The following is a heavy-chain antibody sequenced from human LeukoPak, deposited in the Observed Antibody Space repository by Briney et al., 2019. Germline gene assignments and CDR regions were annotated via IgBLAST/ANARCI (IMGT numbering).Heavy chain of an antibody. CDR1: GGSFSGYH. J-gene: IGHJ5*02. D-gene: IGHD2-2*01. Sequence: PSETLSLTCAVYGGSFSGYHWSWIRQPPGKGLEWIGEINHSGSTNYNPSLKSRVTISVDTSKNQFSLKLSSVTAADTAVYYCARAHCSSTSCSRGSWFDPWGQGTLVTVSS. V-gene: IGHV4-34*01. CDR3: ARAHCSSTSCSRGSWFDP. CDR2: INHSGST.